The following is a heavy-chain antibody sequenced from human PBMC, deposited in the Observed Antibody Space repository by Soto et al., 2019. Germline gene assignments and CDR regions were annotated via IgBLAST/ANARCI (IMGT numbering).Heavy chain of an antibody. Sequence: EVQLVETGGGLIQPGGSLRLSCAASGITVSSYYMSWVRQAPGKGLEWVSAIYSGGTIHYADSVKGRFTISRDNSKNTVYLQMNSLRAEDTAVYYCASSVTIFGYETRPGNDYWGQGTLVTVSS. V-gene: IGHV3-53*02. J-gene: IGHJ4*02. CDR2: IYSGGTI. D-gene: IGHD3-3*01. CDR1: GITVSSYY. CDR3: ASSVTIFGYETRPGNDY.